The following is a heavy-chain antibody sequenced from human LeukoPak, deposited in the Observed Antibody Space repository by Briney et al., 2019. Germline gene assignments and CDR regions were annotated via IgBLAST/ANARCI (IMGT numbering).Heavy chain of an antibody. CDR2: IYSDRTT. Sequence: PGGSLRLSCAASGFTVSSNYMSWVRQPPGKGLEWVSIIYSDRTTNYADSVKGRFTISRDNSKNTLYLQMRSLRAEDTAVYYCAGRGSGSYFDYWGQGTLVTVSS. V-gene: IGHV3-53*01. CDR3: AGRGSGSYFDY. D-gene: IGHD3-10*01. J-gene: IGHJ4*02. CDR1: GFTVSSNY.